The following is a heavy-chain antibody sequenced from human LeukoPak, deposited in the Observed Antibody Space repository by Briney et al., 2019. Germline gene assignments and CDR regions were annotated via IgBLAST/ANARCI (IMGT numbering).Heavy chain of an antibody. CDR1: GGTFSSYA. V-gene: IGHV1-69*01. D-gene: IGHD3-3*01. CDR3: AGRFLEEDAFDI. CDR2: IIPIFGTA. J-gene: IGHJ3*02. Sequence: SVKVSCKASGGTFSSYAISWVRQAPGQGLEWMGGIIPIFGTANYAQKFQGRVTITADESTSTAYMELSSLRSEDTAVYYCAGRFLEEDAFDIWGQGTMVTVSS.